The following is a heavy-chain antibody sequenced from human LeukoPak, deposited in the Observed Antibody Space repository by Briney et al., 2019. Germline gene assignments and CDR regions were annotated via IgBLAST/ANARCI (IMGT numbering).Heavy chain of an antibody. J-gene: IGHJ4*02. Sequence: ASLKVSCKASGYTFTDSYIHWVRQAPGQGLEWMGWINPNSGGTNYAQKFQGRVTMTRDTSISTVYIELSRLRSDDTAVYYCARDYLENSGVSFDYWGQGTLVTVSS. CDR1: GYTFTDSY. CDR3: ARDYLENSGVSFDY. V-gene: IGHV1-2*02. CDR2: INPNSGGT. D-gene: IGHD6-19*01.